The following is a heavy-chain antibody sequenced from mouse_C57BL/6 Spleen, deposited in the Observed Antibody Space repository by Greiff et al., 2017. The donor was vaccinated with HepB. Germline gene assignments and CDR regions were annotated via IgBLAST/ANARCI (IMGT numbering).Heavy chain of an antibody. CDR3: ARDASYGNYVGYAMDY. D-gene: IGHD2-1*01. V-gene: IGHV7-1*01. CDR1: GFTFSDFY. J-gene: IGHJ4*01. Sequence: EVKLVESGGGLVQSGRSLRLSCATSGFTFSDFYMEWVRQAPGKGLEWIAASRNKANDYTTEYSASVKGRFIVSRDTSQSILYLQMNALRAEDTAIYYCARDASYGNYVGYAMDYWGQGTSVTVSS. CDR2: SRNKANDYTT.